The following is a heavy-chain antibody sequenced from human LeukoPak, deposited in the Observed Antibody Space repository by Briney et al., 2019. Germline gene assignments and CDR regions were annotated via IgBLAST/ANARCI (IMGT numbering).Heavy chain of an antibody. CDR1: GGSISSGSYY. D-gene: IGHD3-16*02. V-gene: IGHV4-61*02. Sequence: PSETLSLTCTVSGGSISSGSYYWSWIRQPAGKGLEWIGRIYTSGSTNYNPSLKSRVTISVDTSKNQFSLKLSSVTAADTAVYYCAREDKDQYYDYVWGSYRFPFYFDYWGQGTLVTVSS. J-gene: IGHJ4*02. CDR2: IYTSGST. CDR3: AREDKDQYYDYVWGSYRFPFYFDY.